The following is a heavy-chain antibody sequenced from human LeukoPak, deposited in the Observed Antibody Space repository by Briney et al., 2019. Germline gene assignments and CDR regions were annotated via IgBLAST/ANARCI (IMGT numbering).Heavy chain of an antibody. CDR2: ITGSGGNT. Sequence: GGSLRLSCVASGFTFSNYGMSWVRQAPGKGLEWVSGITGSGGNTYYADSVRGRFTISRDNSKNTLNLQMNRLRAEDSAVYYCAKSRSLEYSSSSDFWGQGTLVTVSS. CDR3: AKSRSLEYSSSSDF. J-gene: IGHJ4*02. V-gene: IGHV3-23*01. CDR1: GFTFSNYG. D-gene: IGHD6-6*01.